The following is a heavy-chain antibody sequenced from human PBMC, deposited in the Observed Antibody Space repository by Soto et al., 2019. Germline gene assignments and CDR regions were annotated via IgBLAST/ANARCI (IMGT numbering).Heavy chain of an antibody. CDR2: ISYDGSNK. D-gene: IGHD3-22*01. CDR1: GFTFSSYA. CDR3: ARDGRFGITMIVVARSPALN. Sequence: QVQLVESGGGVVQPGRSLRLSCAASGFTFSSYAMHWVRQAPGKGLEWVAVISYDGSNKYYADSVKGRFTTSRDNSKNTLYLQMNSLRAEDTAVYYCARDGRFGITMIVVARSPALNWGQGTLVTVSS. J-gene: IGHJ4*02. V-gene: IGHV3-30-3*01.